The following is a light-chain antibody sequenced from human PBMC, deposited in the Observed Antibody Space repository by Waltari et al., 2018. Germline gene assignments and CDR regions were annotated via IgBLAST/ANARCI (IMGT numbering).Light chain of an antibody. Sequence: DIPMTQSPSSLSASVGDRVTITCQASEDMTKYLNWYQHKPGRVPDLLIYDASTLESGVPSRFSGSGSGRHFTLSITSLQPEDVATYYCQQYESHPLTFGGGTKVEIK. CDR3: QQYESHPLT. J-gene: IGKJ4*01. V-gene: IGKV1-33*01. CDR1: EDMTKY. CDR2: DAS.